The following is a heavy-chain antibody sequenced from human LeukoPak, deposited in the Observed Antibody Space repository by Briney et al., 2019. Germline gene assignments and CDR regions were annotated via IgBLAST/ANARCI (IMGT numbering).Heavy chain of an antibody. J-gene: IGHJ4*01. D-gene: IGHD4-23*01. CDR2: IDSDGSTT. CDR3: AKSLVRWAFDY. Sequence: PGGSLRLSCAASGFTFNSYWMRWVRQAPGKGLVWVSLIDSDGSTTTYADSVKGRFTISRDNSKNTLYLQMNSLRAEDTALYFCAKSLVRWAFDYWGRGALVSVSS. CDR1: GFTFNSYW. V-gene: IGHV3-74*01.